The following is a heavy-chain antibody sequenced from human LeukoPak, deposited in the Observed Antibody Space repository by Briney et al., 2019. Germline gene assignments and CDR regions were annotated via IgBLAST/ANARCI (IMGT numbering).Heavy chain of an antibody. D-gene: IGHD3-16*01. J-gene: IGHJ4*02. Sequence: SETLSLTCTVSGGSISSSSYYWGWIRQPPGKGLEWIGSIYYSGSTYYNPSLKSRVTISVDTSKNQFSLKLSSVTAADTAVYYCARHLYVPYFDYWGQGTLVTVSS. V-gene: IGHV4-39*01. CDR2: IYYSGST. CDR3: ARHLYVPYFDY. CDR1: GGSISSSSYY.